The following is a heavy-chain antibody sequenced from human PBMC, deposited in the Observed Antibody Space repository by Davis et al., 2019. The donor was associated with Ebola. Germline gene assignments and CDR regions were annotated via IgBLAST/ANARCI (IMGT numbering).Heavy chain of an antibody. Sequence: PSETLSLTCAASGFIFSSYAMHWVRQAPGRGLEWVAIISYDGSYKYYADSVKSRFTISRDNSRNTLCLQMNSLRADDTAVYYCVGEVGTTHYWGQGTLVTVSS. CDR3: VGEVGTTHY. D-gene: IGHD1-26*01. J-gene: IGHJ4*02. CDR2: ISYDGSYK. V-gene: IGHV3-30*04. CDR1: GFIFSSYA.